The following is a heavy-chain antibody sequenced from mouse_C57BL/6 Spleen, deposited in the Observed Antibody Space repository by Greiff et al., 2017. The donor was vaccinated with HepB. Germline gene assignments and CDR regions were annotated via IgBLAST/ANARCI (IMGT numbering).Heavy chain of an antibody. Sequence: EVKLQESGAELVKPGASVKLSCTASGFNIKDYYMHWVKQRTEQGLEWIGRIDPEDGETKYAPKFQGKATITADTSSNTAYLQLSSLTSEDTAVYYCAREGDDYGYFDVWGTGTTVTVSS. CDR3: AREGDDYGYFDV. V-gene: IGHV14-2*01. CDR1: GFNIKDYY. J-gene: IGHJ1*03. CDR2: IDPEDGET.